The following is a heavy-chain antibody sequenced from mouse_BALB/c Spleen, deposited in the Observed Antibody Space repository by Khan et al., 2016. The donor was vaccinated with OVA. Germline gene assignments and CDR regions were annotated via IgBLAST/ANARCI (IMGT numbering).Heavy chain of an antibody. CDR3: ARGGGGDRFAY. Sequence: QVQLKESGAELVRPGVSVKISCKGSGYTFTDFTMHWVKQSHAKSLEWIGVVNTYYGDATYNQKFKGKATMTVDKSSTTAYMELARLTSEDSAIFLCARGGGGDRFAYWGQGTLVTVSA. CDR2: VNTYYGDA. V-gene: IGHV1S137*01. J-gene: IGHJ3*01. CDR1: GYTFTDFT.